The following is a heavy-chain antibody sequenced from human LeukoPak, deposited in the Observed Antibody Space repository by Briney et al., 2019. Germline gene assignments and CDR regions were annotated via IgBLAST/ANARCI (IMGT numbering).Heavy chain of an antibody. V-gene: IGHV6-1*01. Sequence: SQTLSLTCAISGDSVSSNSAAWNWIRQSPSRGLEWLGRTYYRSKWYSDFAVSVRGRIIVNPDTSKNQFSLKLSSVTAADTAVYYCARPLRWGGTFDPWGQGTLVTVSS. D-gene: IGHD3-16*01. CDR2: TYYRSKWYS. CDR3: ARPLRWGGTFDP. J-gene: IGHJ5*02. CDR1: GDSVSSNSAA.